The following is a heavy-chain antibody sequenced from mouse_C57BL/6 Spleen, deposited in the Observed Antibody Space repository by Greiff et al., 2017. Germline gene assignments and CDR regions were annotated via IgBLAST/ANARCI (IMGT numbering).Heavy chain of an antibody. CDR2: IYPGSGST. CDR3: ARREYGYDRCYFDY. V-gene: IGHV1-55*01. Sequence: QVQLQQPGAELVKPGASVKMSCKASGYTFTSYWLTWVKQRPGQGLEWIGDIYPGSGSTNYNEKFKSKATLTVDTSSSTAYMQLISLTSEDSAVYYCARREYGYDRCYFDYWGQGPTLTVSS. D-gene: IGHD2-2*01. J-gene: IGHJ2*01. CDR1: GYTFTSYW.